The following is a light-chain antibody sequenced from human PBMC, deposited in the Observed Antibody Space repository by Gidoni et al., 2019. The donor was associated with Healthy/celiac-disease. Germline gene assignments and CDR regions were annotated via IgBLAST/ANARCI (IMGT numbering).Light chain of an antibody. V-gene: IGKV1-39*01. CDR3: QQRYSTPYT. CDR2: AAS. J-gene: IGKJ2*01. Sequence: DIQMTQSASSLSASVGDRVTITCRASQIISSYLNWYQQKPGKDPKLLIYAASSLQSGVPSRFSGSGSGTDFPLTIRCLQPEDFATYYCQQRYSTPYTFGQGTKLEIK. CDR1: QIISSY.